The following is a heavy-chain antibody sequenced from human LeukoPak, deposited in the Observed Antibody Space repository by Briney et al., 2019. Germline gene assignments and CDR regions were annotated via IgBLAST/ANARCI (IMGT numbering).Heavy chain of an antibody. CDR2: ISSSGSTI. J-gene: IGHJ6*03. CDR3: ARDRGLYYYMDV. CDR1: GFTFSSYE. V-gene: IGHV3-48*03. Sequence: PGGSLRLSCAASGFTFSSYEMNWVRQAPGKGLEWVSYISSSGSTIYYADSVKGRFTISRDNAKNSLYLQMNSLRAEDTAVYYCARDRGLYYYMDVWGKGTTVTVSS. D-gene: IGHD3-10*01.